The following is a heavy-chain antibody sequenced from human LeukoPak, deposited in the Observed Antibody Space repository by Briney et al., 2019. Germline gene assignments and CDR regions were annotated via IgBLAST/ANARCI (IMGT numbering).Heavy chain of an antibody. Sequence: PSETLSLTCAVYGGSFSGYYRSWIRQPPGKGLEWIGEINHSGSTNYNPSLKSRVTISVDTSKNQFSLKLSSVTAADTAVYYCAREALLWFGEFNWFDPWGQGTLVTVST. CDR2: INHSGST. V-gene: IGHV4-34*01. CDR3: AREALLWFGEFNWFDP. CDR1: GGSFSGYY. D-gene: IGHD3-10*01. J-gene: IGHJ5*02.